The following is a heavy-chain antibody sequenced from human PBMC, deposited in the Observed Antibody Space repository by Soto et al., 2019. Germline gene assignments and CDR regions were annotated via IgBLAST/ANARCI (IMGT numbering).Heavy chain of an antibody. V-gene: IGHV1-69*13. CDR3: ARVYYYGSGSSLYYYYGMDV. J-gene: IGHJ6*02. Sequence: SVKVSCKASGGTFSSYAISWVRQAPGQGLEWMGGIIPIFGTANYAQKFQGRVTITADESTSTAYMELSSLRSEDTAVYYCARVYYYGSGSSLYYYYGMDVWGQGTTVTVSS. CDR2: IIPIFGTA. D-gene: IGHD3-10*01. CDR1: GGTFSSYA.